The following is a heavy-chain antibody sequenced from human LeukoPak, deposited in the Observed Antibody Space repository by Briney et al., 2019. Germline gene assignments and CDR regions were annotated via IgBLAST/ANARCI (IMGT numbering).Heavy chain of an antibody. CDR3: ARAAVPSSPCDH. CDR2: IYHSGST. V-gene: IGHV4-30-2*01. Sequence: SQTLSLTCVVAGGSIGSGDYSWSWIRQPPGKGLEWIGHIYHSGSTHYNPSLNSRVTISVDRSKNQFSLKLSSETAADTAVYYCARAAVPSSPCDHWGEGTLVTVSS. D-gene: IGHD4-17*01. J-gene: IGHJ4*02. CDR1: GGSIGSGDYS.